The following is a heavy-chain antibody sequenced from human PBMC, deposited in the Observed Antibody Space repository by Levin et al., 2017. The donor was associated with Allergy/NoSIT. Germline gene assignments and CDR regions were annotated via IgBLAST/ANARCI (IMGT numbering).Heavy chain of an antibody. Sequence: SCAASGFTFSSYAMSWVRQAPGKGLEWVSAINNSGGGTYYADSVKGRFTISRDNSKNTLYLQMNSLRAEDTAVYYCAKGGSGSYTRYFDFWGRGTLVTVSS. CDR3: AKGGSGSYTRYFDF. J-gene: IGHJ2*01. CDR1: GFTFSSYA. CDR2: INNSGGGT. D-gene: IGHD3-10*01. V-gene: IGHV3-23*01.